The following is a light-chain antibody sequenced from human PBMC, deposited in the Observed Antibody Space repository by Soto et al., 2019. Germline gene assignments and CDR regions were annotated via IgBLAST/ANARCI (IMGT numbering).Light chain of an antibody. CDR2: EVN. CDR1: NSDIGTYNP. J-gene: IGLJ2*01. Sequence: QSALTQPASVSGSPGQSITISCAGTNSDIGTYNPVSWYRQHPGRAPKLMIYEVNKRPSGVSDRFSGSQSGNTASLTISGLQAEDEAHYYCCSYAGSNTWVFGGGTKVTVL. CDR3: CSYAGSNTWV. V-gene: IGLV2-23*02.